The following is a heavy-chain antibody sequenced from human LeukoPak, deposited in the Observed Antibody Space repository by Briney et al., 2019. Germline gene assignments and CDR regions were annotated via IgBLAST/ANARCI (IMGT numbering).Heavy chain of an antibody. CDR3: AKGRNSYDSGRCHSPNCYYGMDV. V-gene: IGHV3-23*01. J-gene: IGHJ6*02. CDR2: ISGSGDGT. Sequence: GGSLRLSCATSGFTFDNYAMMWVRLAPGRGLEWVSVISGSGDGTYSADSVRGRFTTSRDNSKNTLYLEMNSPRVEDTAVYHCAKGRNSYDSGRCHSPNCYYGMDVWGQGTTVTVSS. D-gene: IGHD3-10*01. CDR1: GFTFDNYA.